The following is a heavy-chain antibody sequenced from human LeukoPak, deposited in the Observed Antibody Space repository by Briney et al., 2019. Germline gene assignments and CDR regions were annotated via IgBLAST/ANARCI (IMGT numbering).Heavy chain of an antibody. V-gene: IGHV4-39*01. J-gene: IGHJ5*02. Sequence: SETLSLTCTVSGGSISSSSYYWGWIRQPPGKGLEWIGSIYYSGSIYYNPSLKSRVTISVDTSKNQFSLKLSSVTAADTAVYYCARLDSSSWYQSDPWGQGTLVTVSS. CDR3: ARLDSSSWYQSDP. CDR2: IYYSGSI. D-gene: IGHD6-13*01. CDR1: GGSISSSSYY.